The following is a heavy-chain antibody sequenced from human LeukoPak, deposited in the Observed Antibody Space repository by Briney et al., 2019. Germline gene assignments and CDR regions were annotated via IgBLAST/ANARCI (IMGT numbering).Heavy chain of an antibody. V-gene: IGHV4-59*08. Sequence: SETLSLTCTVSGGSISSYYWSWIRQPPGKGLEWIGYIYYSGSTNYNPSLKSRVTISVDTSKNQFSLKLSSVTAADTAVYYCARTLVDYYGMDVWGQGTTVTVSS. CDR2: IYYSGST. CDR1: GGSISSYY. CDR3: ARTLVDYYGMDV. J-gene: IGHJ6*02.